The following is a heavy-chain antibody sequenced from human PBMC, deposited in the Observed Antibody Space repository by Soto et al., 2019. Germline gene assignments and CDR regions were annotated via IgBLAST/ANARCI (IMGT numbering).Heavy chain of an antibody. CDR1: GYTFTSYD. Sequence: ASVKVSCKASGYTFTSYDINWVRQATGQGLEWMGWMNPNSGNTGYAQKFQGRVTMTRNTSISTAYMELSSLRSEDTAVYYCARGDCSSTSCYLYYYHYYYMDVWGKGTTVTVSS. CDR3: ARGDCSSTSCYLYYYHYYYMDV. V-gene: IGHV1-8*01. D-gene: IGHD2-2*01. J-gene: IGHJ6*03. CDR2: MNPNSGNT.